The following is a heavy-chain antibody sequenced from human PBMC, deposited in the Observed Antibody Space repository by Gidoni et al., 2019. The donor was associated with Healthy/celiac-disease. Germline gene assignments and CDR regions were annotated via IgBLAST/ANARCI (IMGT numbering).Heavy chain of an antibody. CDR1: GYTFPSYD. CDR2: MNPNSGNT. CDR3: AYLSETTVTTSHGRLDAFDI. V-gene: IGHV1-8*01. J-gene: IGHJ3*02. Sequence: QVQLVQSGAEVKKPGASVKVSCKASGYTFPSYDINWVRQATGQGLEWMGWMNPNSGNTGYAQKFQGRVTMTRNTSISTAYMELSSLRSEDTAVYYCAYLSETTVTTSHGRLDAFDIWGQGTMVTVSS. D-gene: IGHD4-17*01.